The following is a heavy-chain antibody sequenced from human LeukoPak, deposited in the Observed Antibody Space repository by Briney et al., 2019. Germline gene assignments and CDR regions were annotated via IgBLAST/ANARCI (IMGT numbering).Heavy chain of an antibody. V-gene: IGHV3-64*01. Sequence: PGGSLRLSCAASGFTFSSYAMHWVRQAPGKGLEYVSAISSNGGSTYYANSVKGRFTISRDNSKNTLYLQMDSLRAEDMAVYYCARSWFGELLALCYMDVWGKGTTVTISS. CDR2: ISSNGGST. CDR1: GFTFSSYA. CDR3: ARSWFGELLALCYMDV. J-gene: IGHJ6*03. D-gene: IGHD3-10*01.